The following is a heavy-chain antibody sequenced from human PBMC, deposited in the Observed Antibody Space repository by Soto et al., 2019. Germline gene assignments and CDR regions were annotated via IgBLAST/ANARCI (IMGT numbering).Heavy chain of an antibody. V-gene: IGHV1-18*01. D-gene: IGHD3-10*01. CDR3: ARDTVTMVPRV. Sequence: QVQLVQSGAEVKKPGASVKVSCKASGYTFIRNGINWVRQAPGQGLEWMGWISPYNGNTNYAEKVQGRLTMTTDTSTTTAYMELRSLTSDDTAIYYCARDTVTMVPRVWGQGTTVTVSS. CDR1: GYTFIRNG. CDR2: ISPYNGNT. J-gene: IGHJ6*02.